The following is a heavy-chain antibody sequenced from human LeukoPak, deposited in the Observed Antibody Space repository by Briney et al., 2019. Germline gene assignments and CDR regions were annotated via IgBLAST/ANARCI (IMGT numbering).Heavy chain of an antibody. CDR2: IIPIFGIA. D-gene: IGHD1-1*01. Sequence: SVKVSCKASGGTFSSYAISWVRQAPGQGLEWMGRIIPIFGIANYAQKFQGRVTIAADKSTSTAYMELSSLRSEDTAVYYCARDSTGTSESDYWGQGTLVTVSS. CDR1: GGTFSSYA. V-gene: IGHV1-69*04. CDR3: ARDSTGTSESDY. J-gene: IGHJ4*02.